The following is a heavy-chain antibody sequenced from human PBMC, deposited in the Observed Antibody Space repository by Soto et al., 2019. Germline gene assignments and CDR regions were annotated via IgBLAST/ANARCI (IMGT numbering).Heavy chain of an antibody. CDR1: GFTFSSYA. Sequence: GGSLRLSCAASGFTFSSYAMHWVRQAPGKGLEWVSAITGSGASTYYADSVKGRFSISRDNSKNTLYLQMNSLRAEDTAVYYCAKPGRYCSGGSCYEVLDYWGQGT. CDR2: ITGSGAST. D-gene: IGHD2-15*01. V-gene: IGHV3-23*01. CDR3: AKPGRYCSGGSCYEVLDY. J-gene: IGHJ4*02.